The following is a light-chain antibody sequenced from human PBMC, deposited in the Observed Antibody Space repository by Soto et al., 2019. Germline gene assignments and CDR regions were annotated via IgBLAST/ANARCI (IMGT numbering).Light chain of an antibody. CDR2: SNT. CDR3: AAWDDRLYV. Sequence: QSALTQPPSASGAPGQTVTISCSGSSSNIGSHTVNWYQHLPGTAPKLLIYSNTQRPLGVPVRFSGSKSGTSASLAISGLQSEDEAEYYCAAWDDRLYVLGTGTKVTVL. J-gene: IGLJ1*01. CDR1: SSNIGSHT. V-gene: IGLV1-44*01.